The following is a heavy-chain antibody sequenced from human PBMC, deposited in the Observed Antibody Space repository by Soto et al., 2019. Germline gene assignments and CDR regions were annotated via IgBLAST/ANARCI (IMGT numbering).Heavy chain of an antibody. D-gene: IGHD4-17*01. V-gene: IGHV4-34*01. CDR1: GGSFSGYY. CDR3: ARWDSVTTLYYYYGMDV. J-gene: IGHJ6*02. Sequence: TSETLSLTCAVYGGSFSGYYWSWIRQPPGKGLEWIGEINHSGSTNYNPSLKSRVTISVDTSKNQFSLKLSSVTAADTAVYYCARWDSVTTLYYYYGMDVWGQGTTVTVSS. CDR2: INHSGST.